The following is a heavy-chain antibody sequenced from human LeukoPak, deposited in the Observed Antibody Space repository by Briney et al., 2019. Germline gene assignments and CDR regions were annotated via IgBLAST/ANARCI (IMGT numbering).Heavy chain of an antibody. CDR2: ITYDGRNK. J-gene: IGHJ4*02. Sequence: PGGSLRLSCAASGFTFSSYAMHWVRQAPGKGLEWVAVITYDGRNKYYADSVKGRFTISRDNSKNTLYLQMNSLRAEDTAVYYCSGGGYLSDYWGQGTLVTVSS. CDR1: GFTFSSYA. CDR3: SGGGYLSDY. V-gene: IGHV3-30*04. D-gene: IGHD3-22*01.